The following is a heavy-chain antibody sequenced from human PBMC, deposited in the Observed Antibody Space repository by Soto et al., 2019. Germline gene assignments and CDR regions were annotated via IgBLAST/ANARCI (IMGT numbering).Heavy chain of an antibody. CDR3: AKGYSYDSGPGYFYY. J-gene: IGHJ4*02. D-gene: IGHD3-22*01. V-gene: IGHV3-23*01. Sequence: PGGSLRLSCAASGFTFSSYAMSWVRQAPGKGLEWVSAISGSGGSTYYADSVKGRFTISRDNSKNTLYLQMNSLRAEDTAVYYCAKGYSYDSGPGYFYYWGQGNLVTVSA. CDR2: ISGSGGST. CDR1: GFTFSSYA.